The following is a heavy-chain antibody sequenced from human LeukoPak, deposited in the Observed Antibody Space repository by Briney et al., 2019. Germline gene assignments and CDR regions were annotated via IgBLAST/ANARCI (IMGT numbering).Heavy chain of an antibody. J-gene: IGHJ4*02. D-gene: IGHD3-10*01. CDR3: ARVSGTHGSGSYYNDLDY. CDR1: GFTFSSYA. CDR2: ISSNGGST. Sequence: GWSLRLSCAASGFTFSSYAMHWVRQAPGKGLEYVSAISSNGGSTYYANSVKGRFTISRDNSKNTLYLQMGSLRAEDMAVYYCARVSGTHGSGSYYNDLDYWGQGTLVTVSS. V-gene: IGHV3-64*01.